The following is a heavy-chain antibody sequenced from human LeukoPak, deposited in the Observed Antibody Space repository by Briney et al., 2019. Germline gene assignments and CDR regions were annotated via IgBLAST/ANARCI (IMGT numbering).Heavy chain of an antibody. J-gene: IGHJ5*02. CDR3: ARGDAGYCSSSSCYAFRWFDP. CDR2: INHCGST. Sequence: SETLSLTCAVYGGSFSGYYWSWIRQPPGKGLEWIGEINHCGSTNYNPSLKSRVAISVDTSMNQFSLKLSSVTAADTAVYYCARGDAGYCSSSSCYAFRWFDPWGQGTLVTVSS. D-gene: IGHD2-2*01. CDR1: GGSFSGYY. V-gene: IGHV4-34*01.